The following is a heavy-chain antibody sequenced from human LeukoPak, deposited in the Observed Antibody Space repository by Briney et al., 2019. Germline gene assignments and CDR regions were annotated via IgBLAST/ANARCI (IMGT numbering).Heavy chain of an antibody. Sequence: GESLKISCQGSGYSFSDYWIGWVRQMPGKGLEWMGIIYPGDSDTRYSPSFQGQVTISADKSISTAYLQWSSLKASDTAMYYCARQRYSSSSDYYYGMDVWGQGTTVTVSS. J-gene: IGHJ6*02. V-gene: IGHV5-51*01. CDR2: IYPGDSDT. CDR1: GYSFSDYW. CDR3: ARQRYSSSSDYYYGMDV. D-gene: IGHD6-6*01.